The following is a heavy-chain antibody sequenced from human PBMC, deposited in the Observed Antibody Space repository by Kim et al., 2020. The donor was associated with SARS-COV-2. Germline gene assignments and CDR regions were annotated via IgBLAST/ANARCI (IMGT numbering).Heavy chain of an antibody. D-gene: IGHD6-13*01. V-gene: IGHV1-18*01. Sequence: ASVKVSCKASGYTFTSYGISWVRQAPGQGLEWMGWISAYNGNTNYAQKLQGRVTMTTDTSTSTAYMELRSLRSDDTAVYYCARCPRSSSWNTHWYFDLWGRGTLVTVSS. CDR2: ISAYNGNT. CDR1: GYTFTSYG. J-gene: IGHJ2*01. CDR3: ARCPRSSSWNTHWYFDL.